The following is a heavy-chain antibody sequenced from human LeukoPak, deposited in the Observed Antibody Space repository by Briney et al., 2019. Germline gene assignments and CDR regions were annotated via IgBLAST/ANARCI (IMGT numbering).Heavy chain of an antibody. Sequence: GGSLRLSCAASGFTFSSYGMHWVRQAPGKGLEWVAFIRYDGSNKYYADSVKGRFTISRDNSKNTPYLQMNSLRAEDTAVYYCAKGDIIYDILTGDDAFDIWGQGTMVTVSS. V-gene: IGHV3-30*02. D-gene: IGHD3-9*01. J-gene: IGHJ3*02. CDR2: IRYDGSNK. CDR1: GFTFSSYG. CDR3: AKGDIIYDILTGDDAFDI.